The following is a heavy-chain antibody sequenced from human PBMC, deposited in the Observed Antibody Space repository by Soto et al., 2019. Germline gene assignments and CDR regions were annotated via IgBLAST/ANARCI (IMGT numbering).Heavy chain of an antibody. V-gene: IGHV3-53*01. CDR3: ARGFYYDSSGYFFSPFDY. D-gene: IGHD3-22*01. J-gene: IGHJ4*02. CDR2: IYSAGTT. Sequence: PGGSLRLSCAASGFIVSSYYMTWVRQAPGKGLEWVSVIYSAGTTSYADSVKGRFTISRDNSKNTLYLLMNSLRAEDTAVHYCARGFYYDSSGYFFSPFDYWGQGTLVTVSS. CDR1: GFIVSSYY.